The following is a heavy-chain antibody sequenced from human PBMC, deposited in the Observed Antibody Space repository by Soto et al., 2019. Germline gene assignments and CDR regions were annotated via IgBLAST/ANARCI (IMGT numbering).Heavy chain of an antibody. Sequence: GGSLRLSCAASGFTFSSYAMSWVRQAPGKGLEWVSAISGSGGSTYYAESVKGRFTISRDNSKNTLYLQMNSLRAEDMAVSYCAKSPLVSIYYYYIDVWGKGTTVTVSS. CDR1: GFTFSSYA. D-gene: IGHD6-6*01. V-gene: IGHV3-23*01. J-gene: IGHJ6*03. CDR3: AKSPLVSIYYYYIDV. CDR2: ISGSGGST.